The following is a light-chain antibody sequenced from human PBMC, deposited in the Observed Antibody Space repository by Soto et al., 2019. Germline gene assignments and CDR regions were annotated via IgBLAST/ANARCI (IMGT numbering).Light chain of an antibody. CDR3: SSYAGTNNLVV. CDR2: EVT. V-gene: IGLV2-8*01. CDR1: SSDVGGYNY. Sequence: QSALTQPPSASGSLGQSVTISCTGTSSDVGGYNYVSWYQQHPGKAPKLMIYEVTKRPSGVPDRFSGSKSGNTASLTVSGLQAEDEADYYCSSYAGTNNLVVFGGGTKLTVL. J-gene: IGLJ2*01.